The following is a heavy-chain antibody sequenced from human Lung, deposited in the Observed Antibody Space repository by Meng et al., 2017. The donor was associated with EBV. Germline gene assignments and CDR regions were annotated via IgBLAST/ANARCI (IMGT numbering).Heavy chain of an antibody. CDR2: IYWDDDK. J-gene: IGHJ4*02. D-gene: IGHD6-6*01. Sequence: TLKQSGRTLVKPTQTPTLTCTFSGFSLSTRGVGVGWIRQPPGKALEWLALIYWDDDKRYSPSLKSRLTITKDTSKNQVVLTMTNMDPVDAATYYCAHIIVARPFDYWGQGTLVTVSS. V-gene: IGHV2-5*02. CDR3: AHIIVARPFDY. CDR1: GFSLSTRGVG.